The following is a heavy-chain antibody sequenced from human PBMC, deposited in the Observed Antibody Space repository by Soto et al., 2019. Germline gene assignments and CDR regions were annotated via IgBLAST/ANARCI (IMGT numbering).Heavy chain of an antibody. J-gene: IGHJ6*02. CDR1: GGSISSSSYY. CDR2: IYYSGST. Sequence: NPSETLSLTCTVSGGSISSSSYYWGWIRQPPGKGLEWIGSIYYSGSTYYNPSLKSRVTISVDTSKNQFSLKLSSVTAADTAVYYCARDMQAYSSPHLYYYGMDVWGQGTTVTVSS. V-gene: IGHV4-39*02. D-gene: IGHD6-13*01. CDR3: ARDMQAYSSPHLYYYGMDV.